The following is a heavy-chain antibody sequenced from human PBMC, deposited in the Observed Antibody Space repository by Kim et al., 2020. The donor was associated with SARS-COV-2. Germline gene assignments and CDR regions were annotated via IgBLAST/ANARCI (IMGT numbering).Heavy chain of an antibody. CDR2: IYYSGST. CDR1: GGSISSSSYY. Sequence: SETLSLTCTVSGGSISSSSYYWGWIRQPPGKGLEWIGSIYYSGSTYYNPSLKSRVTISVDTSKNQFSLKLSSVTAADTAVYYCARDPFITIILLAQGYYYGMDVWGQGTTVTVSS. CDR3: ARDPFITIILLAQGYYYGMDV. V-gene: IGHV4-39*02. J-gene: IGHJ6*02. D-gene: IGHD3-22*01.